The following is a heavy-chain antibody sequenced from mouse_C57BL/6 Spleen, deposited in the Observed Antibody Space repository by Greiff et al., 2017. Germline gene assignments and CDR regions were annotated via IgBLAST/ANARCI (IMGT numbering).Heavy chain of an antibody. V-gene: IGHV1-55*01. J-gene: IGHJ3*01. Sequence: VQLLQPGAELVKPGASVKMSCKASGYTFTSYWITWVKQRPGQGLEWIGEIYPGCCSTSYNEKFKRKATLTVDTSSSTAYMQLSSLTSEDSAVYYCARSFYCDVYWFAYWGQGTLVTVSA. D-gene: IGHD1-1*01. CDR3: ARSFYCDVYWFAY. CDR2: IYPGCCST. CDR1: GYTFTSYW.